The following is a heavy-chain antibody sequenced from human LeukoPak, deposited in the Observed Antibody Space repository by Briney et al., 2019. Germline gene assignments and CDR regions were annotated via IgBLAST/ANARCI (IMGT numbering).Heavy chain of an antibody. CDR1: GLTVSENY. CDR2: IYGSGST. CDR3: AKDRFQQLVTYYYGMDV. J-gene: IGHJ6*02. Sequence: GGSLRLSCAASGLTVSENYMSWTRQAPGKGLEWVSVIYGSGSTYYADSVKGRFTISRDNSKSTLYLQMNSLRAEDTAVYYCAKDRFQQLVTYYYGMDVWGQGTTVTVSS. V-gene: IGHV3-66*03. D-gene: IGHD6-13*01.